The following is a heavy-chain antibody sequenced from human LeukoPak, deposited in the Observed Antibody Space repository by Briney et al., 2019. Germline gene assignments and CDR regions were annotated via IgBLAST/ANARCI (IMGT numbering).Heavy chain of an antibody. CDR1: GFTFSSYA. V-gene: IGHV3-23*01. CDR2: ISGSCGST. D-gene: IGHD3-22*01. J-gene: IGHJ6*02. CDR3: ATHYYDRSGFIPGYYYGMDV. Sequence: GGSLTLSCAASGFTFSSYAMSWVRQAPGKGLAWVSAISGSCGSTYYADSVKGRFTISRDNSKNTLYLQMNSLSAEDTAVYYCATHYYDRSGFIPGYYYGMDVWGQGTTVTVSS.